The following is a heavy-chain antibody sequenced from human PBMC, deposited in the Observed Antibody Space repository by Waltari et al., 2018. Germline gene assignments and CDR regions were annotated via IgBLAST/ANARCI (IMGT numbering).Heavy chain of an antibody. Sequence: QVQLVQSGAEVKKPGSSVKVSCKASGGTFSSYTISWVRQAPGQGLEWMGRISPILGIANYAQKCQGRVTSTADKSTSTAYMELSSLRSEDTAVYYCANPGYSSSWYYFDYWGQGTLVTVSS. CDR1: GGTFSSYT. CDR2: ISPILGIA. CDR3: ANPGYSSSWYYFDY. J-gene: IGHJ4*02. D-gene: IGHD6-13*01. V-gene: IGHV1-69*02.